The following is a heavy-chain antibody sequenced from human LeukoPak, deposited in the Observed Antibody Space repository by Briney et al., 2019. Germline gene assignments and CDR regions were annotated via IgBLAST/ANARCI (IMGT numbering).Heavy chain of an antibody. D-gene: IGHD2-15*01. Sequence: ASVKVSCKASGYTFTGYYMHWVRQAPGQGLEWMGRINPNSGGTNYAQKFQGRVTITADESTSTAYMELSSLRSEDTAVYYCARAPPYCSGGSCYLSGMDVWGQGTTVTVSS. CDR2: INPNSGGT. V-gene: IGHV1-2*06. CDR1: GYTFTGYY. CDR3: ARAPPYCSGGSCYLSGMDV. J-gene: IGHJ6*02.